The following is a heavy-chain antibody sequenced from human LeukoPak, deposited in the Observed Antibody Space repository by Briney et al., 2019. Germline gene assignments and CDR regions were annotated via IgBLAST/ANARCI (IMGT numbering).Heavy chain of an antibody. Sequence: LTGGSLRPSCAASGFTFSSYAMSWVRQAPGKGLEWVSAISGSGGSTYHADSVKGRFTISRDNSKNTLYLQMNSLRAEDTAVYYCASGQLTRDYWGQGTLVTVSS. D-gene: IGHD2-2*01. CDR1: GFTFSSYA. CDR3: ASGQLTRDY. V-gene: IGHV3-23*01. J-gene: IGHJ4*02. CDR2: ISGSGGST.